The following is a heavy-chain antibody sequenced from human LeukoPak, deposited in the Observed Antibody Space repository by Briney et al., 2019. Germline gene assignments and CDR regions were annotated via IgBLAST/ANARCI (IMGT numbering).Heavy chain of an antibody. CDR3: ARDLIGRYTFDY. V-gene: IGHV3-30-3*01. J-gene: IGHJ4*02. Sequence: GRSLRLSCAASGFTFSDYNMHWVRQAPGKGRDWVALMSPDGNKKYYADSVKGRFTISRDNSKNTVDLQLKSLRAEDTAVYYCARDLIGRYTFDYCGQGTLVTVSS. CDR1: GFTFSDYN. D-gene: IGHD3-10*01. CDR2: MSPDGNKK.